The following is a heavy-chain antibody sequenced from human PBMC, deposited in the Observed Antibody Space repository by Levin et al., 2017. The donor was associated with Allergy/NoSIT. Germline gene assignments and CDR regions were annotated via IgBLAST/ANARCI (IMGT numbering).Heavy chain of an antibody. CDR3: ARQLGSFWSGYNYFDD. J-gene: IGHJ4*02. Sequence: LSLTCAASGFTFRSSEMNWVRRAPGKGLEWVSYISSTGSTIYSADSVKGRFTISRDNAKNSLYLHMTSLSAEDTAVYYCARQLGSFWSGYNYFDDWGQGTMVTVSS. CDR2: ISSTGSTI. V-gene: IGHV3-48*03. CDR1: GFTFRSSE. D-gene: IGHD3-3*01.